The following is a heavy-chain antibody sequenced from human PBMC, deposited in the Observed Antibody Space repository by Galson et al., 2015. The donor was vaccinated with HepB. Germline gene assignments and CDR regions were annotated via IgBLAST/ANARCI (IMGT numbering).Heavy chain of an antibody. CDR1: GYSFTSYW. J-gene: IGHJ3*02. CDR3: ARRPGKWLLLRDDAFDI. D-gene: IGHD3-22*01. CDR2: IYPGDSDT. V-gene: IGHV5-51*01. Sequence: QSGAEVKKPGESLKISCKGSGYSFTSYWIGWVRQMPGKGLEWMGIIYPGDSDTRYSPSFQGQVTISADKSISTAYLQWSSLKASDTAMYYCARRPGKWLLLRDDAFDIWGQGTMVTVSS.